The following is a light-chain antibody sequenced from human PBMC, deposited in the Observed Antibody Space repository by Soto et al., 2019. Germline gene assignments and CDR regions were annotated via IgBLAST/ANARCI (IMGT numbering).Light chain of an antibody. Sequence: QSALTQPASVSGSPGQSFTISCTGTSSDVGYYNLVSWYQQYPGKAPKLMIYEATKRPSGVSNRFSGSKSGSTASLTISGLQAEDEADYYCCSYSRSSTVLFGGGTKLTVL. CDR3: CSYSRSSTVL. CDR1: SSDVGYYNL. J-gene: IGLJ3*02. V-gene: IGLV2-23*01. CDR2: EAT.